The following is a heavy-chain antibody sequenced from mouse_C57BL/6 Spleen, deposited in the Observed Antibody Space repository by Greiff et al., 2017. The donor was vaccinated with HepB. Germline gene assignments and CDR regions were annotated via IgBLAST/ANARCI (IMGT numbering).Heavy chain of an antibody. CDR2: IYPGDGDT. CDR1: GYAFSSYW. Sequence: VQLQQSGAELVKPGASVKISCKASGYAFSSYWMNWVKQRPGKGLEWIGQIYPGDGDTNYNGKFKGKATLTADKASSPAYMQLGSLTSEDSAVYFCASSYDSNYDSWGQGTTLTVSS. V-gene: IGHV1-80*01. D-gene: IGHD2-5*01. CDR3: ASSYDSNYDS. J-gene: IGHJ2*01.